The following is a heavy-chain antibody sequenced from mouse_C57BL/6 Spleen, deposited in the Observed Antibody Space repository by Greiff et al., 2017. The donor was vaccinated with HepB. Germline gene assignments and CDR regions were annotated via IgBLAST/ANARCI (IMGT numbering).Heavy chain of an antibody. CDR2: ISSGSSTI. D-gene: IGHD1-1*01. J-gene: IGHJ4*01. V-gene: IGHV5-17*01. CDR1: GFTFSDYG. Sequence: EVQVVESGGGLVKPGGSLKLSCAASGFTFSDYGMHWVRQAPEKGLEWVAYISSGSSTIYYADTVKGRFTISRDNAKNTLFLQMTSLRSEDTARYYCARGYYGSSYRAMDYWGQGTSVTVSS. CDR3: ARGYYGSSYRAMDY.